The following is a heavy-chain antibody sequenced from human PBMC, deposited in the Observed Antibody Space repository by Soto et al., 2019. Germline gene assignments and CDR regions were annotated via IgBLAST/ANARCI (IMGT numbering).Heavy chain of an antibody. CDR1: GGSFSGYY. D-gene: IGHD1-26*01. V-gene: IGHV4-34*01. CDR3: ARGLNGTVDY. J-gene: IGHJ4*02. CDR2: INHSGST. Sequence: QVQLQQWGAGLLKPSETLSLTCAVYGGSFSGYYWSWIRKPPGKGLEWIGEINHSGSTNYNPSLKNRDTISLDTPKNQYSLKLSSVTAADTAVYYCARGLNGTVDYWGQGTLVTVSS.